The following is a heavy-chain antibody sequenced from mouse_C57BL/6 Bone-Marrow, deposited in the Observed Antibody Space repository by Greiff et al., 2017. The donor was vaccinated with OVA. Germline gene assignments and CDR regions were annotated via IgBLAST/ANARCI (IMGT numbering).Heavy chain of an antibody. V-gene: IGHV1-64*01. CDR3: ASGGNGNYDAMDY. CDR1: GYTFTSYW. Sequence: VQLQQPGAELVKPGASVKLSCKASGYTFTSYWMHWVQQRPGQGLEWIGMIHPNSGSSNYNEKFKSKARLTVDKSSSTAYMQLSSLTSEDSAVYYCASGGNGNYDAMDYWGQGTSVTVSS. CDR2: IHPNSGSS. J-gene: IGHJ4*01. D-gene: IGHD2-1*01.